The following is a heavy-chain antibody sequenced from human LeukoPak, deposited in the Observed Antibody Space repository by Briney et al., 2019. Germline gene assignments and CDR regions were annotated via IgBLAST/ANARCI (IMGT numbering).Heavy chain of an antibody. V-gene: IGHV4-34*01. CDR1: GGSFSGYY. CDR3: ARGRGPIDY. CDR2: INHSGST. Sequence: SETLSLTCAVYGGSFSGYYWSWIRQPPGRGLEWIGEINHSGSTNYNPSLKSRVTISVDTSKNQFSLKLSSVTAADTAVYYCARGRGPIDYWGQGTLVTVSS. J-gene: IGHJ4*02. D-gene: IGHD5-12*01.